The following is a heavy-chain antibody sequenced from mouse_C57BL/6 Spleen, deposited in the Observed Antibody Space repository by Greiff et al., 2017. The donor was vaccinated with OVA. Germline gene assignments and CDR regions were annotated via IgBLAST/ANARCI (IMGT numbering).Heavy chain of an antibody. CDR2: IDPANGNT. D-gene: IGHD1-1*01. J-gene: IGHJ3*01. CDR3: ARADYYGSSSPGFAY. V-gene: IGHV14-3*01. Sequence: VQLQQSVAELVRPGASVKLSCTASGFNIKNTYMHWVKQRPEQGLEWIGRIDPANGNTKYAPKFQGKATITADTSSNTAYLQLSSLTSEDTAIYYCARADYYGSSSPGFAYWGQGTLVTVSA. CDR1: GFNIKNTY.